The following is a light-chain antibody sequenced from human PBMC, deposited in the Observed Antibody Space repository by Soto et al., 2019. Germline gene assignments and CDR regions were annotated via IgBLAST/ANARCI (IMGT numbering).Light chain of an antibody. Sequence: EIVLTQSPGTLSLSPGERATLSCRASQSVSSSYLAGYQQKPGQAPRLLIYGASSRASGIPARFSGSRSGTDFTRAISRLEPEDLAVYYCHHWSSSPLTFGGGTKVEIK. V-gene: IGKV3-20*01. CDR3: HHWSSSPLT. CDR1: QSVSSSY. CDR2: GAS. J-gene: IGKJ4*01.